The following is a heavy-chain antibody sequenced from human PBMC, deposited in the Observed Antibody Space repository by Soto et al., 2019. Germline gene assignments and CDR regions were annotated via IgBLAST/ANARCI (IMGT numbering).Heavy chain of an antibody. J-gene: IGHJ6*02. D-gene: IGHD3-16*01. CDR3: TTDGGWMNYYYYGMDV. Sequence: GSLRLSCAASGFTFSNAWMSWVRQAPGKGLEWVGRIKSKTDGGTTDYAAPVKGRFTISRDDSKNTLHLQMNSLKTEDTAVYYCTTDGGWMNYYYYGMDVWGQGTTVTVSS. V-gene: IGHV3-15*01. CDR1: GFTFSNAW. CDR2: IKSKTDGGTT.